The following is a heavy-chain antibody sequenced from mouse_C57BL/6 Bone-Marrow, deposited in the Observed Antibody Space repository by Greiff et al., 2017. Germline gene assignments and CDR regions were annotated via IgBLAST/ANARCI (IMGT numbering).Heavy chain of an antibody. CDR2: INPGSGGT. J-gene: IGHJ2*01. Sequence: QVQLQQSGAELVRPGTSVKVSCKASGYAFTNYLIEWVKQRPGQGLEWIGVINPGSGGTNYNEKFKGKATLTADRSSSPAYMQLSSLTSEDSAVYFCARGRAAQVYFDYWGQGTTLTVSS. V-gene: IGHV1-54*01. D-gene: IGHD3-2*02. CDR1: GYAFTNYL. CDR3: ARGRAAQVYFDY.